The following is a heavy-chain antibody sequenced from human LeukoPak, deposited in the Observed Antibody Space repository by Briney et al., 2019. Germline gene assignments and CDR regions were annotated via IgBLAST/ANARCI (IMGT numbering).Heavy chain of an antibody. CDR1: GGSIRSYY. CDR2: IYYSGST. Sequence: SETLSLTCSVSGGSIRSYYWSWIRQPPGKGLEWIGYIYYSGSTNYNPSLKSRLTISVDTSKNQFSLKLSSVTAADTAVYFCARHPPVPVFQNGMDVWGQGTTVTVSS. V-gene: IGHV4-59*08. D-gene: IGHD2-2*01. J-gene: IGHJ6*02. CDR3: ARHPPVPVFQNGMDV.